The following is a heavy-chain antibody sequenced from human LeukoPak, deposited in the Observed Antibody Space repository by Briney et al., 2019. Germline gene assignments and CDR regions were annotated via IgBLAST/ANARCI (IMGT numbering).Heavy chain of an antibody. D-gene: IGHD6-19*01. J-gene: IGHJ4*02. Sequence: GGSLRLSCAASGFTFSSYSMNWVRQAPGKGLEWVSSISSSSSYIYYADSVKGRFTISRDNARNSLYLQMNSLRAEDTAVYYCARAVAGTYDYWGQGTLVTVSS. CDR3: ARAVAGTYDY. V-gene: IGHV3-21*01. CDR1: GFTFSSYS. CDR2: ISSSSSYI.